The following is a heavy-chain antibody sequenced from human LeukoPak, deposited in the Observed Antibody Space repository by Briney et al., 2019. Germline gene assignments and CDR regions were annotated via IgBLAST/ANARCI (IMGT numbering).Heavy chain of an antibody. J-gene: IGHJ4*02. CDR1: GGSISSSSYY. CDR3: ARASACSGGSCEGFFGGNFDY. CDR2: IYYSGST. Sequence: KTSETLSLTCTVSGGSISSSSYYWGWIRQPPGKGLGWIGSIYYSGSTYYNPSLKSRVTISVDTSKNQFSLKLSSVTAADTAVYYCARASACSGGSCEGFFGGNFDYWGQGTLVTVSS. V-gene: IGHV4-39*07. D-gene: IGHD2-15*01.